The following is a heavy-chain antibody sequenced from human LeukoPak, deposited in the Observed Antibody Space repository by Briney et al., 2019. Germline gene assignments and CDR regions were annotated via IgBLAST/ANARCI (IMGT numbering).Heavy chain of an antibody. CDR3: ARAPITMVRGVPYYYYMDV. CDR2: IIPILGTA. CDR1: GGTFSSYA. J-gene: IGHJ6*03. Sequence: SVTVSCKASGGTFSSYAISWVRQAPGQGLEWMGGIIPILGTANYAQKFQGRVTITADESTSTAYMELSSLRSEDTAVYYCARAPITMVRGVPYYYYMDVWGKGTTVTVSS. V-gene: IGHV1-69*13. D-gene: IGHD3-10*01.